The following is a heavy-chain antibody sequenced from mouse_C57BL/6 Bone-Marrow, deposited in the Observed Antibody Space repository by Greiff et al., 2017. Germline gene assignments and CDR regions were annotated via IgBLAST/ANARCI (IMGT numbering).Heavy chain of an antibody. D-gene: IGHD1-1*01. CDR1: GYSITSDY. CDR3: ARSSITTVVHNYFDY. Sequence: EVKLVESGPGLAKPSQTLSLTCSVTGYSITSDYWNWIRKFPGNKLEYMGYISYSGSTYYNPSLKSRISITRDTSKNQYYLQLNSVTTEDTATYYCARSSITTVVHNYFDYWGQGTTLTVSS. V-gene: IGHV3-8*01. CDR2: ISYSGST. J-gene: IGHJ2*01.